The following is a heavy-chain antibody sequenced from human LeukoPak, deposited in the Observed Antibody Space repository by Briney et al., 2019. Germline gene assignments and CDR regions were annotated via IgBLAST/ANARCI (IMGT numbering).Heavy chain of an antibody. D-gene: IGHD3-10*01. CDR3: ARARITMVRGVIVNPLGY. J-gene: IGHJ4*02. CDR2: INPNSGGT. CDR1: GYTFTGYY. V-gene: IGHV1-2*02. Sequence: GASVKVSCKASGYTFTGYYMHWVRQAPGQGLEWMGWINPNSGGTNYAQKFQGRVTMTRDTSISTAYMELSRLRSDDTAVYYCARARITMVRGVIVNPLGYWGQGTLVTVSS.